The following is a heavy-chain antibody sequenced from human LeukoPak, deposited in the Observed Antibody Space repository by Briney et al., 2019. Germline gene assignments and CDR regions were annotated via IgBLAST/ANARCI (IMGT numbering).Heavy chain of an antibody. Sequence: SEXLSLXXXVSGGSISSYYWSWIRQPPGKGLEWIGYIYYSGSTNYNPSLKSRVTISVDTSKNQFSLKLNSVTAADTAVYCCARGGMTTVTTDYWGQGTLVTVSS. V-gene: IGHV4-59*08. CDR3: ARGGMTTVTTDY. J-gene: IGHJ4*02. D-gene: IGHD4-17*01. CDR2: IYYSGST. CDR1: GGSISSYY.